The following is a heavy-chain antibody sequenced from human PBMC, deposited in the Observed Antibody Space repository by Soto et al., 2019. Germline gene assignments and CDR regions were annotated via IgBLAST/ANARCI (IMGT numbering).Heavy chain of an antibody. CDR2: IYYSGST. CDR3: ARGSTAVGDY. D-gene: IGHD6-19*01. V-gene: IGHV4-31*03. Sequence: QVQLQESGPGLVKPSQTLSLTCTVSGGSISSGGYYWSWIRQHPGQGLEWIGYIYYSGSTYYNPSLKSRVTISVDTSKNQFSMKMSSVTAADTAVYYCARGSTAVGDYWGQGTLVTVSS. CDR1: GGSISSGGYY. J-gene: IGHJ4*02.